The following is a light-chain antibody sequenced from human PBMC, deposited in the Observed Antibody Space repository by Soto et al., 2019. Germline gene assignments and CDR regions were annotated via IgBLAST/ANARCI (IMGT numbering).Light chain of an antibody. Sequence: EIVLTQSPGTLSLSPGERATLSCRASQSVSSSYLAWYQQKPGQAPRLLIYGASSRATGIPDRFSGSGSGTHLTLTISRLATEFCAVYYCQQYGSSSWTFGQGNKVEIK. J-gene: IGKJ1*01. CDR3: QQYGSSSWT. V-gene: IGKV3-20*01. CDR1: QSVSSSY. CDR2: GAS.